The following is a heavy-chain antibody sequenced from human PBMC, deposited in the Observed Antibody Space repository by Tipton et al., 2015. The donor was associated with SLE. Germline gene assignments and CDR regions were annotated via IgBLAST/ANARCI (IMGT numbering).Heavy chain of an antibody. CDR2: IYYSGST. J-gene: IGHJ4*02. Sequence: TLSLTCTVSGGSVSSGSYYWSWIRQPPGKGLEWIGYIYYSGSTNCNPSLKSRVTISVDTSKNQFSLKLSSVTAADTVVYYCARDRNNWGQGTLVTVSS. CDR3: ARDRNN. V-gene: IGHV4-61*01. CDR1: GGSVSSGSYY.